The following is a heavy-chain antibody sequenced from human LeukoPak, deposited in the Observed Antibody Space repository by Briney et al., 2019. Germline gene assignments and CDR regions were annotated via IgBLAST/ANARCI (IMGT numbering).Heavy chain of an antibody. CDR2: IIPIFGTA. CDR1: GGTFSSYA. D-gene: IGHD2-2*01. Sequence: ASVKVSCKASGGTFSSYAISWVRQAPGQGLEWMGGIIPIFGTANYTQKFQGRVTITTDESTTTAYMELSSLRSEDTAVYYCARADPENCSITSCPAYFQHWGQGTLVTVSS. V-gene: IGHV1-69*05. CDR3: ARADPENCSITSCPAYFQH. J-gene: IGHJ1*01.